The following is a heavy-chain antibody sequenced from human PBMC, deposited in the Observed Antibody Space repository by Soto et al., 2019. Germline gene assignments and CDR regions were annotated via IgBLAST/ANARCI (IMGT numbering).Heavy chain of an antibody. J-gene: IGHJ4*02. Sequence: SETLSLTCSVSGGSISSYYWSWVRQPPGKGLEWVGYIYYGGSTNYNPSLRGRVTISVDTSKSQFPLRLSSVTAADTAVYYCAAPGAARGYRYRPFDFWGQGTLVTVSS. CDR1: GGSISSYY. D-gene: IGHD5-18*01. CDR3: AAPGAARGYRYRPFDF. V-gene: IGHV4-59*01. CDR2: IYYGGST.